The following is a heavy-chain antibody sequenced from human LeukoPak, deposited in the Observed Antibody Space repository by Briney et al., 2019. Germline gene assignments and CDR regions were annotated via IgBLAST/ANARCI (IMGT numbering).Heavy chain of an antibody. CDR1: GGSISSGSYY. D-gene: IGHD3-22*01. CDR2: IYTSGST. Sequence: PSQTLSLTCAVSGGSISSGSYYWSWLRQPAGKGLEWIGRIYTSGSTNYNPSLKSRVTISVDTSKNQFSLKLSSVTAADTAVYYCARGAHYYDSSGYYPSFDYWGQGTLVTVSS. CDR3: ARGAHYYDSSGYYPSFDY. J-gene: IGHJ4*02. V-gene: IGHV4-61*02.